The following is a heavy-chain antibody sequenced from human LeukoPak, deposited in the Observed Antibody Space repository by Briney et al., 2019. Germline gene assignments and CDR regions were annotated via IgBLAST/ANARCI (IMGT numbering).Heavy chain of an antibody. CDR3: ARTHCSGGSCYKPYTYFDY. CDR2: IYHSGST. D-gene: IGHD2-15*01. CDR1: GYSISSGYY. V-gene: IGHV4-38-2*02. Sequence: SETLSLTCTVSGYSISSGYYWGWIRQPPGKGLEWIGSIYHSGSTYYNPSLKSRVTISVDTSKNQFSLKLSSVTAADTAVYYCARTHCSGGSCYKPYTYFDYWGQGTLVTVSS. J-gene: IGHJ4*02.